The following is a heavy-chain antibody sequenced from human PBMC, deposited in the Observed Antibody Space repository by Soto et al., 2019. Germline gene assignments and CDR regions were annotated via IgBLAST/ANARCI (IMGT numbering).Heavy chain of an antibody. J-gene: IGHJ4*02. CDR3: AKSVYNWNDGFFDY. V-gene: IGHV3-30-3*02. D-gene: IGHD1-1*01. CDR2: ISFDGSKK. Sequence: GESLRPSFAASGFTFSSYAMHWVRQAPGKGLEWVAAISFDGSKKYYADSVKDRFTISRDNSKNTLYVQMNSLRAEDTAVYYCAKSVYNWNDGFFDYWGQGT. CDR1: GFTFSSYA.